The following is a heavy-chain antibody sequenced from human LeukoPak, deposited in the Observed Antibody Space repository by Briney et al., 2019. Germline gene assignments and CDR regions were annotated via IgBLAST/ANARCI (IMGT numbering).Heavy chain of an antibody. CDR2: IYISGST. D-gene: IGHD1-26*01. CDR1: GGSFSSGLYY. V-gene: IGHV4-61*02. CDR3: AKSGGYGLIDY. J-gene: IGHJ4*02. Sequence: SETLSLTCTVSGGSFSSGLYYWTWIRQPAGKGLEWIGRIYISGSTNYNPSLKSRVTISRDTSKNEFSLRLNSVTAADTAMYYCAKSGGYGLIDYWGQGTRVTVSS.